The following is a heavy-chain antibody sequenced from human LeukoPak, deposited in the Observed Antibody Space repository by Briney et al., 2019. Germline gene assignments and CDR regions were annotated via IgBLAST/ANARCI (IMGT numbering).Heavy chain of an antibody. CDR1: GFTFTSSA. D-gene: IGHD2-2*01. J-gene: IGHJ4*02. Sequence: ASVKVCCKVSGFTFTSSAAQWVRQARGQRLEWIGWIVLGSGNTNYAQKFQERLTITRDMSTTTAYMGLSSLTSEDTAVYFCAVDQGRPAGDAFDYWGQGTLVTVSS. V-gene: IGHV1-58*01. CDR2: IVLGSGNT. CDR3: AVDQGRPAGDAFDY.